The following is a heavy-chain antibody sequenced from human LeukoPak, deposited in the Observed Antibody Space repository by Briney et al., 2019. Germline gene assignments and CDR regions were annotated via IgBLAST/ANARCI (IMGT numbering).Heavy chain of an antibody. CDR2: IIHMFGTT. J-gene: IGHJ3*01. CDR3: ASPRGGESVYGSDPFDL. Sequence: GASVKVSCKASGGTFSSYALSWVRQSPGQGLEWMGAIIHMFGTTNYAPKFKDRVTITADKSTSTVYLELRYLRFDDTATYFCASPRGGESVYGSDPFDLWGHGTLVSVSS. V-gene: IGHV1-69*06. CDR1: GGTFSSYA. D-gene: IGHD3-16*01.